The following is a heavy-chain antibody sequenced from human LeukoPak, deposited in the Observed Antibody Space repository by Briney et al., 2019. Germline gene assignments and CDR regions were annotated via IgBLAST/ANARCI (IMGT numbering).Heavy chain of an antibody. CDR3: TTESRIAVAGTPSDY. J-gene: IGHJ4*02. Sequence: SVKGRFTISRDNAQSSLYLQMNSLKTEDTAVYYCTTESRIAVAGTPSDYWGQGTLVTVSS. V-gene: IGHV3-21*03. D-gene: IGHD6-19*01.